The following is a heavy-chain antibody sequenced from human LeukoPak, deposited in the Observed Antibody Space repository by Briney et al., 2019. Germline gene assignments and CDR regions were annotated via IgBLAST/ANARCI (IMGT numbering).Heavy chain of an antibody. D-gene: IGHD2-15*01. V-gene: IGHV3-30*04. Sequence: GGSLRLSCAASGFTFSSYAMHWVRQAPGKGLEWVAVISYDGSNKYYADSVKGRFTISRDNSKNTLYLQMNSLRAEDTAVYYCARGWGEKGRCRGGTCNNPEFDYWGQGVLVTVSS. CDR3: ARGWGEKGRCRGGTCNNPEFDY. CDR1: GFTFSSYA. J-gene: IGHJ4*02. CDR2: ISYDGSNK.